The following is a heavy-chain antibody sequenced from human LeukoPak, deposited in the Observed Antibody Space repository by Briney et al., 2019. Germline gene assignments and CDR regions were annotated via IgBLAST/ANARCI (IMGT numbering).Heavy chain of an antibody. J-gene: IGHJ3*02. CDR1: GYTFTGYY. CDR2: INPNSGGT. D-gene: IGHD2-8*01. CDR3: ALPYCTNGVCYGDAFDI. V-gene: IGHV1-2*02. Sequence: RASVKVSCKASGYTFTGYYMHWARQAPGQGLEWMGWINPNSGGTNYAQKFQGRVTMTRDTSINTAYMELSRLRSDDTAVYYCALPYCTNGVCYGDAFDIWGQGTMVTVSS.